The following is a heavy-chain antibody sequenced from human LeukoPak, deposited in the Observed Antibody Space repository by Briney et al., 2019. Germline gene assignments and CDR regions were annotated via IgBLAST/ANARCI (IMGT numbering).Heavy chain of an antibody. D-gene: IGHD3-16*01. CDR2: FDPEDGEA. CDR1: GYTLTELS. V-gene: IGHV1-24*01. J-gene: IGHJ5*02. Sequence: ASVKVSCKVSGYTLTELSMHWVRQAPGKGLEWMGGFDPEDGEAIYAQKFQGRVTMTEDTSTDTAYMELSSLRSDDTAVYYCSIIMITFGGVSSWGQGTLVTVSS. CDR3: SIIMITFGGVSS.